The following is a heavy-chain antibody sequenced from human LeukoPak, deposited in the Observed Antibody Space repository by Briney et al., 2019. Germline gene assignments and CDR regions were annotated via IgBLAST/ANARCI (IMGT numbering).Heavy chain of an antibody. CDR2: IRYDGSNK. CDR3: AKGVGSSGYFFDY. D-gene: IGHD3-22*01. J-gene: IGHJ4*02. CDR1: GFTFSSYG. V-gene: IGHV3-30*02. Sequence: GGSLRLSCAASGFTFSSYGMHWVRQAPGKRLEWVAFIRYDGSNKYYADSVKGRFTISRDNSKNTLYLQMNSLRAEDTAVYYCAKGVGSSGYFFDYRGQGTLVTVSS.